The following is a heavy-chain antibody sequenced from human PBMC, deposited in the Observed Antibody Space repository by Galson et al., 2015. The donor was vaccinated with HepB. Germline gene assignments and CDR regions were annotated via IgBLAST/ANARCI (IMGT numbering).Heavy chain of an antibody. Sequence: QSGAEVKKPGESLRISCKGSGYSFTSYWISWVRQMPGKGLEWMGRIDPSDSYTNYSPSFQGHVTISADKSISTAYLQWSSLKASDTAMYYCARHDPEVVPAAIRHYYYYGMDVWGQGTTVTVSS. CDR3: ARHDPEVVPAAIRHYYYYGMDV. J-gene: IGHJ6*02. V-gene: IGHV5-10-1*01. D-gene: IGHD2-2*02. CDR1: GYSFTSYW. CDR2: IDPSDSYT.